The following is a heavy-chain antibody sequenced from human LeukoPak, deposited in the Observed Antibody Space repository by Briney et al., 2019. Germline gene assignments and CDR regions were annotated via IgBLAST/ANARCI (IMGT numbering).Heavy chain of an antibody. J-gene: IGHJ3*02. V-gene: IGHV4-59*01. D-gene: IGHD3-10*01. CDR1: GGSISSYH. Sequence: SETLSLTCTVSGGSISSYHWSWIRQPPGKGLEWIGYIYYSGSTNYNPSLKSRVTISVDMSKNQFSLRLSSVTAAETAVYYCARGRLHGSGSYYPEGSNDAFDIWGQGTMVTVSS. CDR2: IYYSGST. CDR3: ARGRLHGSGSYYPEGSNDAFDI.